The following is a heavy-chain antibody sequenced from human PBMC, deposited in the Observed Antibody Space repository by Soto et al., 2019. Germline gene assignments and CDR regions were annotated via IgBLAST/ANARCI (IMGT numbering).Heavy chain of an antibody. CDR1: GYTFSSYG. Sequence: QAQLVQSGPEVKKPGASVKVSCKASGYTFSSYGISWVRQAPGQGLEWLGWISPYDDDTKYAQNLQGRVRMTTDTSTRTVYMDLRSLRSDDTDIYYCARGGYYDSSGSRNYHYYGMDVWGQGTTVTVSS. CDR3: ARGGYYDSSGSRNYHYYGMDV. J-gene: IGHJ6*02. CDR2: ISPYDDDT. D-gene: IGHD3-22*01. V-gene: IGHV1-18*01.